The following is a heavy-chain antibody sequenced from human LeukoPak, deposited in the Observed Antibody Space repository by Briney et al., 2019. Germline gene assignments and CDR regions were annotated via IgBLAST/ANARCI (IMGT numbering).Heavy chain of an antibody. J-gene: IGHJ3*01. D-gene: IGHD1-1*01. Sequence: GRSLRLSCAASGFTFSTYGMHWVRQAPGKGLEWVAVISFDETETYYADFVRGRFTISRDNSNKKLHLQMNSLRPDDTAMYYCAKDVGRPDWNAPFDAFDVWGQGTMVAV. CDR1: GFTFSTYG. V-gene: IGHV3-30*06. CDR3: AKDVGRPDWNAPFDAFDV. CDR2: ISFDETET.